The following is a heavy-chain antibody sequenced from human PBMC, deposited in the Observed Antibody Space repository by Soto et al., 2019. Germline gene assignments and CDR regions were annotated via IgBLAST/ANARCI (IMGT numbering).Heavy chain of an antibody. CDR1: GFTVSSNY. J-gene: IGHJ6*02. Sequence: GGSLRLSCAASGFTVSSNYMSWVHQAPGKGLEWVSVIYSGGSTYYADSVKGRFTISRDNSKNTLYLQMNSLRAEDTAVYYCARDSSSWGTTSSPYYGMDVWGQGTTVTVSS. V-gene: IGHV3-66*01. CDR2: IYSGGST. CDR3: ARDSSSWGTTSSPYYGMDV. D-gene: IGHD6-13*01.